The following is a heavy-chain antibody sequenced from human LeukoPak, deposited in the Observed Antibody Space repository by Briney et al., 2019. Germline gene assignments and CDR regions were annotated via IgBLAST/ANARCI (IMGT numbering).Heavy chain of an antibody. V-gene: IGHV4-59*08. Sequence: PSETLSLTCTVSGGSISSYYWSWIRQPAGKGLEWIGYVYYSGSTNYNPSLKSRVTISVDPSKNQFSLTLSSVSAADTAVYYCAGVPSDYYFGMDVWGQGTTVTVSS. J-gene: IGHJ6*02. D-gene: IGHD2-2*01. CDR1: GGSISSYY. CDR2: VYYSGST. CDR3: AGVPSDYYFGMDV.